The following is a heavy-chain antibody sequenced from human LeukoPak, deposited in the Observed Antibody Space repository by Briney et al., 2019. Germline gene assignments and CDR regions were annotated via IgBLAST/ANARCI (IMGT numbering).Heavy chain of an antibody. D-gene: IGHD3-3*01. Sequence: SETLSLTCTVSGGSISSYYWSWIRQPPGRGLEWIGYIYYSGSTNYNPSLKSRVTISVDTSKNQFFLKLSSVTAADTAVYYCARTIFGVVDYYYYMDVWGKGTTVTVSS. J-gene: IGHJ6*03. CDR3: ARTIFGVVDYYYYMDV. V-gene: IGHV4-59*08. CDR2: IYYSGST. CDR1: GGSISSYY.